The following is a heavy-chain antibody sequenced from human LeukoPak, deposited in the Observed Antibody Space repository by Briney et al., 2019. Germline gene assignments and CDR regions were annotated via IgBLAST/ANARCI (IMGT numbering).Heavy chain of an antibody. CDR3: ARGHDYGDY. V-gene: IGHV4-34*01. CDR1: GGSFSGYY. J-gene: IGHJ4*02. CDR2: MNHSGSA. Sequence: PSETLSLTCAVYGGSFSGYYWTWIRQPPGKGLEWIGEMNHSGSANYNPSLKSRVTISVDTSKNQFSLKLSSVTAADTAVYYCARGHDYGDYWGQGTLVTVSS.